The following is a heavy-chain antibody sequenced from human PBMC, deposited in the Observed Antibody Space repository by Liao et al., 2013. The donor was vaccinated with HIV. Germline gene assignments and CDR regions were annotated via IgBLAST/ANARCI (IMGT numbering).Heavy chain of an antibody. Sequence: QLQLQESASGLLKPSQTLSLTCAVSGGSISSAGYSWSWIRQPPGKGLEWIGYIYHGRSAYYNPSLKSRVTISVDTSKNQFSLKLTSVTAADTAVYYCASKFRAVSGFDYWGQGTLVTVSS. J-gene: IGHJ4*02. CDR2: IYHGRSA. V-gene: IGHV4-30-2*01. CDR3: ASKFRAVSGFDY. CDR1: GGSISSAGYS. D-gene: IGHD6-19*01.